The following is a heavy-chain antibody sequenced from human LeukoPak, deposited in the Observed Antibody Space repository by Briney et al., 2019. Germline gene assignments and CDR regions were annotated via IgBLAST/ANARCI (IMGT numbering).Heavy chain of an antibody. J-gene: IGHJ4*02. CDR3: ARSNYYGSGSLFDY. CDR1: GYTFTAYY. Sequence: ASVKVSCKASGYTFTAYYVHWVRQAPGQGLEWMGWINPNTGGTNYAQKFQGRVTMTRDTSIRTAYMELSSLRSDDTAVYYCARSNYYGSGSLFDYWGQGTLVTVSS. V-gene: IGHV1-2*02. CDR2: INPNTGGT. D-gene: IGHD3-10*01.